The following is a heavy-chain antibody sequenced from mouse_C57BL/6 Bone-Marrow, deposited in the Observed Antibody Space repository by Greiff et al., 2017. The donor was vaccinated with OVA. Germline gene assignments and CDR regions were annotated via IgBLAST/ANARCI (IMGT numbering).Heavy chain of an antibody. V-gene: IGHV5-17*01. J-gene: IGHJ1*03. CDR1: GFTFSDYG. Sequence: EVKLQQSGGGLVKPGGSLKLSCAASGFTFSDYGMHWVRQAPEKGLEWVAYISSGSSTIYYADTVKGRFTISRDNAKNTLFLQMTSLRSEDTAMYYCARNDYDYPWDFDVWGTGTTVTVSS. CDR2: ISSGSSTI. CDR3: ARNDYDYPWDFDV. D-gene: IGHD2-4*01.